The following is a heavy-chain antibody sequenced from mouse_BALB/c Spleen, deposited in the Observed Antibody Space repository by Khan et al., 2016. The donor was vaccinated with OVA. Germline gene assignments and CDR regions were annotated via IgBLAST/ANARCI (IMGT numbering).Heavy chain of an antibody. CDR2: IWSDGST. V-gene: IGHV2-6-1*01. J-gene: IGHJ4*01. D-gene: IGHD1-2*01. CDR1: GFSLTNYG. Sequence: QVQLKESGPGLVAPSQSLSLTCSISGFSLTNYGVHWVRQPPGKGLEWLVVIWSDGSTTYNSALNSRLTISKDNSNSQVFLKMNSLQTDDTAMYVCAKQPGYHYYIMDYWGQGTSVTVSS. CDR3: AKQPGYHYYIMDY.